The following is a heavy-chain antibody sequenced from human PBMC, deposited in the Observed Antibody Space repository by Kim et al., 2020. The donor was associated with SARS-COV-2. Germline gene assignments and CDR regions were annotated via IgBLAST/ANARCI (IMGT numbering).Heavy chain of an antibody. CDR2: RST. Sequence: RSTNAYPSLKSRGTISIDTTKNQFSLKLSAVTAADTAVYYCARGLILHTGGQGTLVTVSS. D-gene: IGHD2-2*02. CDR3: ARGLILHT. J-gene: IGHJ4*02. V-gene: IGHV4-34*01.